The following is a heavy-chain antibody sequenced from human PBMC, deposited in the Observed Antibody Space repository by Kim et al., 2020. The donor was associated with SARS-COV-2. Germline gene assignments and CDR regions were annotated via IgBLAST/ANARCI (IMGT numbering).Heavy chain of an antibody. D-gene: IGHD4-17*01. V-gene: IGHV3-30*01. CDR2: K. Sequence: KYYADSVKGRLTISRDNSKNTVYLEMNSLTAEDTAVYFCTRGATTDPGHFGGQGTLVTVSS. J-gene: IGHJ4*02. CDR3: TRGATTDPGHF.